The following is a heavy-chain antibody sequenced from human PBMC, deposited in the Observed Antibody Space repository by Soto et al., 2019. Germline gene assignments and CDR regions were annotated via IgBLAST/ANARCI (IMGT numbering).Heavy chain of an antibody. V-gene: IGHV3-64D*06. CDR3: ARLGPYASGTYSFRHHRFDP. Sequence: QPGGSLRLSCSASGFTFSRFAMHWLRQAPGKGPEYISSIDDTGNYTPYAYSVKGRFTISRDNSKNTLYLQMSSLRAEDTAVYFCARLGPYASGTYSFRHHRFDPWGQGTLVTVSS. CDR2: IDDTGNYT. D-gene: IGHD3-10*01. CDR1: GFTFSRFA. J-gene: IGHJ5*02.